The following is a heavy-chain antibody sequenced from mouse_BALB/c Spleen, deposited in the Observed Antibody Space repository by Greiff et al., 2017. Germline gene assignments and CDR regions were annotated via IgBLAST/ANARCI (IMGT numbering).Heavy chain of an antibody. CDR3: ARRAQSGGFDY. J-gene: IGHJ2*01. CDR1: GFSLSTSGMG. V-gene: IGHV8-12*01. CDR2: IYWDDDK. Sequence: QVQLQQSGPGILQPSQTLSLTCSFSGFSLSTSGMGVSWIRQPSGKGLEWLAHIYWDDDKRYNPSLKSRLTISKDTSRNQVFLKITSVDTADTATYYCARRAQSGGFDYWGQGTTLTVSS.